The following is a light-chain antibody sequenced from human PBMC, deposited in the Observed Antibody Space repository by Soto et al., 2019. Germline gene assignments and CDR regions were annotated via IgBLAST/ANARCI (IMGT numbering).Light chain of an antibody. CDR1: QSIAYNY. CDR2: GAS. J-gene: IGKJ5*01. CDR3: QQYGNSPIT. V-gene: IGKV3-20*01. Sequence: EIVLTQSPVTLSLSPGERATLSCRASQSIAYNYLAWYQQRPGQAPKPLIYGASSRAPGIPDSFSGSGSGTDFTLTISRLDPEVFAVYYCQQYGNSPITFGQGTRL.